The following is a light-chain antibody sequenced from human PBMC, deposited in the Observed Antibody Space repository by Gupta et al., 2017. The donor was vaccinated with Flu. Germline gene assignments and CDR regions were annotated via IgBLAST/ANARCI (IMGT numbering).Light chain of an antibody. CDR3: AAWDDSLNAFV. CDR1: SFNVGRNP. CDR2: TNT. V-gene: IGLV1-44*01. Sequence: QSVLTQPPSASGTPGQSVTISCSGSSFNVGRNPVNWYQHLPGAAPKLLIFTNTQRPSGVPDRFSGSKSGTSASLAISGLQSEDDADYYCAAWDDSLNAFVFGTGTKVTVL. J-gene: IGLJ1*01.